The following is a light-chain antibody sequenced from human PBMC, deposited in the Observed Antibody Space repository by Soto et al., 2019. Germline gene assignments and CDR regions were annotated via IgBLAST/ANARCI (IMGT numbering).Light chain of an antibody. Sequence: QSVLTQPPSASGTPGQRLTIFCSGSNSNGGIKSVCWFQHLPGTAPRLLSYNDHQRPSGVRDRCSGCKSGTSACLAISGHQSDDEADYYCAVWDVSMTAWVFGGGTKVTVL. CDR1: NSNGGIKS. V-gene: IGLV1-44*01. CDR3: AVWDVSMTAWV. J-gene: IGLJ3*02. CDR2: NDH.